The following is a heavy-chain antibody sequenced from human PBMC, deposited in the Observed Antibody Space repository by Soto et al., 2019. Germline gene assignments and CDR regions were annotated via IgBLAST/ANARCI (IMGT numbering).Heavy chain of an antibody. V-gene: IGHV4-34*01. CDR3: ARTPRCSSTSCYYYYYGMDV. Sequence: QVQLQQWGAGLLKPSETLSLTCAVYGGSFSGYYWSWIRQPPGKGLEWIGEINHSGSTNYNPSLKSRVTIPVDTSKNQFSLKLSSVTAADTAVYYCARTPRCSSTSCYYYYYGMDVWGQGTTVTVSS. CDR1: GGSFSGYY. CDR2: INHSGST. D-gene: IGHD2-2*01. J-gene: IGHJ6*02.